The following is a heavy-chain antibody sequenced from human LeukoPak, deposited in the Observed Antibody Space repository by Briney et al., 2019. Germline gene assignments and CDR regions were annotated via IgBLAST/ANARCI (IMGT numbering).Heavy chain of an antibody. CDR3: ARDGYSGNVGL. Sequence: SETLSLTCTVSGGSISTYYWSWIRQPPGKGLEWIGYIYHSGSTKYNPSLKSRVTISVDTSKNQFSLKLSSVTAADTAVYYCARDGYSGNVGLWVQGTLVTVSS. CDR2: IYHSGST. V-gene: IGHV4-59*01. J-gene: IGHJ4*02. CDR1: GGSISTYY. D-gene: IGHD5-12*01.